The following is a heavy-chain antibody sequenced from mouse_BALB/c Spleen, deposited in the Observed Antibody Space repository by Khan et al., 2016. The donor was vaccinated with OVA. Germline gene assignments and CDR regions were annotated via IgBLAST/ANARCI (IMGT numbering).Heavy chain of an antibody. CDR3: VRDGAYHRNNGWFAY. D-gene: IGHD2-5*01. CDR2: INPSNGYT. J-gene: IGHJ3*01. Sequence: VELVESGAELARPGASVKMSCKASGYTFTSYTIHWIKKRPGQGLEWIGYINPSNGYTNYNQKFKEKATLNTAKSSTTAYLQLSRLTYDHSAVYNCVRDGAYHRNNGWFAYWGQGTLVTVSA. V-gene: IGHV1-4*01. CDR1: GYTFTSYT.